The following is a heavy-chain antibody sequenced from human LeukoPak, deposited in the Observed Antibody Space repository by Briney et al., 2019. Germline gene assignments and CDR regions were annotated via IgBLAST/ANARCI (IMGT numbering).Heavy chain of an antibody. CDR1: GGTFSSYA. V-gene: IGHV1-69*05. J-gene: IGHJ2*01. CDR2: IIPIFGTA. Sequence: SVKVSCKASGGTFSSYAISWVRQAPGQGLEWMGGIIPIFGTANYAQKFQGRATITTDESTSTAYMELSSLRSEDTAVYYCARLAVRGVSLNWYFDLWGRGTPVTVSS. CDR3: ARLAVRGVSLNWYFDL. D-gene: IGHD3-10*01.